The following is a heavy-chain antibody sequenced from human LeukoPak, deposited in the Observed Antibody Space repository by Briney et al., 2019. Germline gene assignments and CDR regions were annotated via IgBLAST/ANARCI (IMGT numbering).Heavy chain of an antibody. CDR3: VRVDNGGNYFDY. CDR1: GFSITSDYY. D-gene: IGHD4-23*01. CDR2: LYHSGST. J-gene: IGHJ4*02. Sequence: SETLSLTCSVSGFSITSDYYWGWIRQSPGKGLEWIGALYHSGSTYYNPSLMSRLSISADTSKNQFSLSLSSVTAADTAVYYCVRVDNGGNYFDYWGQGTLVTVSS. V-gene: IGHV4-38-2*02.